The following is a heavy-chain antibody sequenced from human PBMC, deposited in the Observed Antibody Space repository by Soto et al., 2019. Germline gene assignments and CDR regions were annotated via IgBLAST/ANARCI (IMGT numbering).Heavy chain of an antibody. V-gene: IGHV3-30-3*01. J-gene: IGHJ4*02. CDR2: ISYDGSNK. D-gene: IGHD6-13*01. CDR3: ARVGAAAGTVDY. Sequence: QVQLVESGGGVVQPGRSLRLSCAASGFTFSSYAMHWVRQAPGKGLEWVAVISYDGSNKYYADSVKGRFTISRDNSKNTLYLQMNSLRAEDTAVYYCARVGAAAGTVDYWGQGTLVTVSS. CDR1: GFTFSSYA.